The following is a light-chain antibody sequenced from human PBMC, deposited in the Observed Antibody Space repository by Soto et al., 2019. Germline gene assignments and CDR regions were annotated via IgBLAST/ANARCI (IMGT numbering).Light chain of an antibody. V-gene: IGKV1-33*01. CDR1: QDISNY. CDR3: QQYDSIPPT. J-gene: IGKJ2*01. Sequence: DIQMTQSTSSLSASIRDRVTITCQASQDISNYLNWYQQKPGKAPNLLIYGASNLETGDPSRFSGSGSGTYFTFTISSLQPEDSATYSCQQYDSIPPTFGQGTKLEI. CDR2: GAS.